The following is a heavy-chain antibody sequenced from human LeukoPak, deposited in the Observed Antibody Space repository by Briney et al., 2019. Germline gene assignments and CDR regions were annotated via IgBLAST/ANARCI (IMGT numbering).Heavy chain of an antibody. Sequence: GGSLRLSCAASGFTFSSYGMHWARQAPGKGLEWVAFIRYDGSNKYYADSVKGRFTISRDNSKNTLYLHVNSLRAEDTAVYYCARPPSYYSPAFDIWGQGTMVTVSS. CDR2: IRYDGSNK. CDR3: ARPPSYYSPAFDI. D-gene: IGHD2-21*01. CDR1: GFTFSSYG. V-gene: IGHV3-30*02. J-gene: IGHJ3*02.